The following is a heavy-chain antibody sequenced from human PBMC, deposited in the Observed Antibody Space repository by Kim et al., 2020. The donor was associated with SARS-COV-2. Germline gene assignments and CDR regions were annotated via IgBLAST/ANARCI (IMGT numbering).Heavy chain of an antibody. CDR1: GGSFSGYY. CDR3: AGLIVVVPAADYYYYGMDV. J-gene: IGHJ6*04. Sequence: SETLSLTCAVYGGSFSGYYWSWIRQPPGKGLEWIGEINHSGSTNYNPSLKSRLTISVDTSKNQFSLKLSSVTAADTAVYYCAGLIVVVPAADYYYYGMDVWGGGTTVAVSS. D-gene: IGHD2-2*01. V-gene: IGHV4-34*01. CDR2: INHSGST.